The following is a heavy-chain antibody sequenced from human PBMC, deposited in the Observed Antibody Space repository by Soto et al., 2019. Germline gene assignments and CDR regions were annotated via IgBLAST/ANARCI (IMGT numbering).Heavy chain of an antibody. V-gene: IGHV3-30*14. CDR1: GFTVTNTY. Sequence: EQLVETGGGLIHPGGSLRLSCAASGFTVTNTYITWVRQAPGKGLEWVAFISYDGDNKYYADSVKGRFTVSRDNSRNTLHLQMDSLRPEDTAVYYCARASYFSEKTAYYAKSFKWFDPWGQGTLLTVSS. J-gene: IGHJ5*02. CDR2: ISYDGDNK. D-gene: IGHD3-9*01. CDR3: ARASYFSEKTAYYAKSFKWFDP.